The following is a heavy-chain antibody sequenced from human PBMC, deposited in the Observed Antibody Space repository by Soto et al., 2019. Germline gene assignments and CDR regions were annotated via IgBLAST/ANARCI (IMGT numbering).Heavy chain of an antibody. CDR1: GFTFSSYA. D-gene: IGHD1-26*01. V-gene: IGHV3-23*01. CDR3: APALVGATTNYYGRDV. Sequence: PEGSLRLSCAASGFTFSSYAMSWVRQAPGKGLEWVSAISGSGGSTYYADSVKGRFTISRDNSKNTLYLQMKSLRAEDTAVYYSAPALVGATTNYYGRDVWGQWPKVTFTS. CDR2: ISGSGGST. J-gene: IGHJ6*02.